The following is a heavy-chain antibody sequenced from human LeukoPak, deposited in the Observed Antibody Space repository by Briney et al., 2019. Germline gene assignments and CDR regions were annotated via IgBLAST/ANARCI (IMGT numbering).Heavy chain of an antibody. Sequence: GGSLRLSCAASGFTFSSYSMNWVRQAPGKGLEWVSSISSSSSYIYYADSVKGRFTISRDNAKNSLYLQMNSLRAEDTAVYYCASLQQLDLNWYFDLWSRGTLVTVSS. V-gene: IGHV3-21*01. D-gene: IGHD6-13*01. CDR3: ASLQQLDLNWYFDL. CDR1: GFTFSSYS. CDR2: ISSSSSYI. J-gene: IGHJ2*01.